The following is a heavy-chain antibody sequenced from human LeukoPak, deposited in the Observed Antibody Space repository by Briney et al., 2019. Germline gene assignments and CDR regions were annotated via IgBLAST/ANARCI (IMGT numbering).Heavy chain of an antibody. CDR3: ARGTKDILGPVDY. Sequence: ASVKASCEASGYTFTDYYIHWVRQAPGQGLEWMGWIHPNTVVTNFDQKFQGRVTLTRDTSISTAYMELSRLRSDDTALYYCARGTKDILGPVDYWGQGTLVTVSS. CDR2: IHPNTVVT. V-gene: IGHV1-2*02. J-gene: IGHJ4*02. D-gene: IGHD1-26*01. CDR1: GYTFTDYY.